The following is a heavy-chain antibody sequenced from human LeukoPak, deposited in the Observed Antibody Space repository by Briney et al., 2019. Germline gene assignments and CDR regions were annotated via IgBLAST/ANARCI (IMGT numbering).Heavy chain of an antibody. CDR3: ARDPEALDY. CDR2: IRSSGSTI. V-gene: IGHV3-48*02. Sequence: PGGSLRHSCAASGFTFSSYSMNWVRQAPGKGLEWVAYIRSSGSTIYYADSVKGRFTISRDTAKNSLYVQMNSLRDEDTAVYYCARDPEALDYWGQGTLVTVSS. CDR1: GFTFSSYS. J-gene: IGHJ4*02.